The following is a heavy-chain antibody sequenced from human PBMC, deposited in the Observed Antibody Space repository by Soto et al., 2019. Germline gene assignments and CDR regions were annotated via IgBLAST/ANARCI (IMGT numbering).Heavy chain of an antibody. D-gene: IGHD2-2*01. CDR1: GFSLSTSGVG. J-gene: IGHJ5*02. V-gene: IGHV2-5*02. Sequence: QITLKESGPTLVKPTQTLTLTCTFSGFSLSTSGVGVGWIRQPPGKALEWLALIYWDDDKRYSPSLKSRLTITKDTYKNLAVPTMTNMDPVDTATYYCAHRYCSSTCCYSDVFSWVGPGFDPWGQGTLVTVSS. CDR3: AHRYCSSTCCYSDVFSWVGPGFDP. CDR2: IYWDDDK.